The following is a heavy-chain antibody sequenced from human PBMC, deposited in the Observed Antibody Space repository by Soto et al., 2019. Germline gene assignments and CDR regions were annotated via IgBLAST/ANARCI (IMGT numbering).Heavy chain of an antibody. V-gene: IGHV4-31*02. CDR2: IYYGGST. CDR1: GGSISSGGNY. CDR3: ASVGYDYVWGSHMIH. D-gene: IGHD3-16*01. Sequence: SATLSLTCTVSGGSISSGGNYWSWIRQHPGKGLEWIGYIYYGGSTYYNPSLKSRVTISIDTSKNQFSLKLSSVTAADTAVYYCASVGYDYVWGSHMIHWGQGTLVTVSS. J-gene: IGHJ4*02.